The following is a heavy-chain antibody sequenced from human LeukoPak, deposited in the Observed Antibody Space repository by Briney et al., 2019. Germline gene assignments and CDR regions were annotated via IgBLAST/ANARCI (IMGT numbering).Heavy chain of an antibody. J-gene: IGHJ6*02. CDR2: IYYSGST. CDR3: ARDSKIPHYSSNYYYGMDV. Sequence: SETLSLTCTVSGGSISSGGYYWSWIRQHPGKGLEGIGYIYYSGSTYYNPSLKRRVTISVDTSKNQFSLKLSSVTPAATAVYYCARDSKIPHYSSNYYYGMDVWGQGTTVTVSS. D-gene: IGHD2-2*01. V-gene: IGHV4-31*03. CDR1: GGSISSGGYY.